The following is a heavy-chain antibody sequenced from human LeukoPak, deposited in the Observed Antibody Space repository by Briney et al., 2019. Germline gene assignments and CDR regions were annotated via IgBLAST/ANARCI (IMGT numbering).Heavy chain of an antibody. Sequence: PGGSLRLSCAASGFTFSSYAMSWVRQAPGQGLEWFSAISGSGGSTHYADSVKGRFTISRHNSKNTLYLQMNSLRAEDTAVYYCATDTYYYDSSGLCCDYWGQGTLVTVSS. V-gene: IGHV3-23*01. D-gene: IGHD3-22*01. CDR2: ISGSGGST. CDR3: ATDTYYYDSSGLCCDY. CDR1: GFTFSSYA. J-gene: IGHJ4*02.